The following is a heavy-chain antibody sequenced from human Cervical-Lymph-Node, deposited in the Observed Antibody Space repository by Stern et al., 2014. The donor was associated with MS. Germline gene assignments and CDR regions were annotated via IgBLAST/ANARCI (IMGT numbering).Heavy chain of an antibody. CDR1: GFSFTNYA. D-gene: IGHD4-17*01. Sequence: EVQLVQSGGGLAQPGGSLRLSCAASGFSFTNYAMNWVRQAPGKGLEWVSTISGNGDRTYYTDSVKGRFSISRDKSKNMVYLQMNLLRPEDTAVYFCAKDAGVYGELWNYIDYWGQGTLVTVSP. CDR2: ISGNGDRT. V-gene: IGHV3-23*04. J-gene: IGHJ4*02. CDR3: AKDAGVYGELWNYIDY.